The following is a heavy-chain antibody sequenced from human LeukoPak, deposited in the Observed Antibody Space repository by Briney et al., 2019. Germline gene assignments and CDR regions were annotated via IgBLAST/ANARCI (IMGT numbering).Heavy chain of an antibody. CDR3: AKDSEYCSSTSCYEMAHFDY. Sequence: GGSLRLSCAASGFTFSRNGMHWVRQAPGKGLEWVAFIRYEGNNKYHADSVKGRFTISRDNSKNMLYLQMNSLRGEDTAVYYCAKDSEYCSSTSCYEMAHFDYWGQGTLVTVSS. CDR1: GFTFSRNG. J-gene: IGHJ4*02. V-gene: IGHV3-30*02. D-gene: IGHD2-2*01. CDR2: IRYEGNNK.